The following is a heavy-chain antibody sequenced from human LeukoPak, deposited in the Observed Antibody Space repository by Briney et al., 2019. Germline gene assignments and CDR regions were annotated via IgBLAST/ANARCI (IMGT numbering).Heavy chain of an antibody. V-gene: IGHV1-58*02. J-gene: IGHJ4*02. CDR1: GFTFTTSA. Sequence: RASVKVSSTASGFTFTTSAMQWVRHARGQRLEWIGWIVVGSGNTNYAQEFQERVTITRDMSTSTAYMELSSLRSEDTAVYYCAATVGVGARRTRNFDYWGQGTLVTVSS. D-gene: IGHD1-26*01. CDR3: AATVGVGARRTRNFDY. CDR2: IVVGSGNT.